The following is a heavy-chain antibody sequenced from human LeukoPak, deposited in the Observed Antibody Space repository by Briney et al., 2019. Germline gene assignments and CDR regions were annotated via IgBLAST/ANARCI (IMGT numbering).Heavy chain of an antibody. J-gene: IGHJ4*02. Sequence: GGSLRLSCAASGFSFSGYGMHWVRQAPGKGLECEALISNDGTNKYYADSVKGRFTISRDNSKNTLYLQMDSLRTEDTAVYYCARDWARGDSYYVDYWGQGTLVTVSS. CDR1: GFSFSGYG. CDR3: ARDWARGDSYYVDY. D-gene: IGHD2-21*02. V-gene: IGHV3-30*03. CDR2: ISNDGTNK.